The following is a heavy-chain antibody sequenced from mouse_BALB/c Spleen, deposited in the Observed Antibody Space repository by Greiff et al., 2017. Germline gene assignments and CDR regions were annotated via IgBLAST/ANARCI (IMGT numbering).Heavy chain of an antibody. V-gene: IGHV1-7*01. Sequence: VMLVESGAELAKPGASVKMSCKASGYTFTSYWMHWVKQRPGQGLEWIGYINPSTGYTEYNQKFKDKATLTADKSSSTAYMQLSSLTSEDSAVYYCARKGLGFYAMDYWGQGTSVTVSS. CDR1: GYTFTSYW. J-gene: IGHJ4*01. CDR3: ARKGLGFYAMDY. D-gene: IGHD3-3*01. CDR2: INPSTGYT.